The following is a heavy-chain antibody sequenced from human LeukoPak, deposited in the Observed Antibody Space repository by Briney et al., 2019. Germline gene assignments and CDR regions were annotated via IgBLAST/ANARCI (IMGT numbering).Heavy chain of an antibody. CDR3: ARGPPGLWNWFDP. D-gene: IGHD4/OR15-4a*01. CDR1: GGSFSGYY. V-gene: IGHV4-34*01. Sequence: SETLSLTCAVYGGSFSGYYWSWIRQPPGKGLEWIGEINHSGSTNYNPSLKSRVTISVDTSKNQFSLKLSSVTAADTAVYYCARGPPGLWNWFDPWGQGTLVTVSS. CDR2: INHSGST. J-gene: IGHJ5*02.